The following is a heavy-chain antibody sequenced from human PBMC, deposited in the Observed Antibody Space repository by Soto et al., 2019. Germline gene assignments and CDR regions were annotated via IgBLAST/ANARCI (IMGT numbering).Heavy chain of an antibody. CDR2: ISAYNGNT. V-gene: IGHV1-18*01. J-gene: IGHJ4*02. CDR1: GYTFTSYG. CDR3: ARDSDTAYYDSSDLFS. D-gene: IGHD3-22*01. Sequence: ASVKVSCKASGYTFTSYGISWVRQAPGQGLEWMGWISAYNGNTNYAQKLQGRVTMTTDTSTSTAYMELRSLRSDDTAVYYCARDSDTAYYDSSDLFSWGQGTLVTVSS.